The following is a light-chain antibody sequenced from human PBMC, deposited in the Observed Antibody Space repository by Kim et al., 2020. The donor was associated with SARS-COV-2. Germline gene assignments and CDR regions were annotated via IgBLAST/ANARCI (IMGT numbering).Light chain of an antibody. CDR1: QVITKF. V-gene: IGKV1-33*01. J-gene: IGKJ5*01. Sequence: SSVGDIVTITCQETQVITKFLNWYQQRPGKAPQLLIYDVSNLQTGVPSLFSGSGYGTKFTLTISSLQPEDFATYYCQQNYAFPITFGQGTRLEIK. CDR3: QQNYAFPIT. CDR2: DVS.